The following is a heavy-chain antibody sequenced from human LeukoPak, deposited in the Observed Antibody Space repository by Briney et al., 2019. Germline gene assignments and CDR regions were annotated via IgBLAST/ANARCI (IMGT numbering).Heavy chain of an antibody. D-gene: IGHD1-1*01. CDR3: AKAGTQLDYFDY. J-gene: IGHJ4*02. CDR2: ISGSGGST. CDR1: GFTFSSYA. Sequence: PGGSLRLPCAASGFTFSSYAMSWVRQAPGKGLEWVSAISGSGGSTYYADSVKGRFTISRDNSKNTLYLQMDSLRAEDTAVYYCAKAGTQLDYFDYWGQGTLVTVSS. V-gene: IGHV3-23*01.